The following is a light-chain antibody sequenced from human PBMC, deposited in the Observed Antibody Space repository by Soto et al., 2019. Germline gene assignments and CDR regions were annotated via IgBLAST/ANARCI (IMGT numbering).Light chain of an antibody. J-gene: IGLJ1*01. V-gene: IGLV2-11*01. CDR2: DVS. CDR1: SSDVGDYDF. Sequence: QSALTQPRSVSGSPGQSVTISCTATSSDVGDYDFVSWYQQHPAKAPKLMIYDVSKRPSGVPDRFSGSRSGNTASLTISGLQADDEADYYCCSYAGSYTLYVFGTGTKLTVL. CDR3: CSYAGSYTLYV.